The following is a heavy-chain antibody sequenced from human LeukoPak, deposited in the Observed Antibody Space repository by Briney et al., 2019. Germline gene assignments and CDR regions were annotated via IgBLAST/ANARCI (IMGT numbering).Heavy chain of an antibody. J-gene: IGHJ5*02. CDR3: ARESGYYGLGFDP. CDR2: ISGGSSFT. V-gene: IGHV3-21*01. CDR1: GFSFSSFS. Sequence: GGSLRLSCAASGFSFSSFSMNWVRQAPGKGLEWVSYISGGSSFTYYVDSVKGRFTISRDNAKNTLYLQMNSLRAEDTAVYYCARESGYYGLGFDPWGQGTLVTASS. D-gene: IGHD3-3*01.